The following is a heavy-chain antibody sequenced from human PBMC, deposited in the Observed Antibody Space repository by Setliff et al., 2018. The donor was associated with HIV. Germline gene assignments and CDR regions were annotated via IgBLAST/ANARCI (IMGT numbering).Heavy chain of an antibody. J-gene: IGHJ5*02. D-gene: IGHD6-13*01. V-gene: IGHV4-4*02. CDR2: IYHSGTT. CDR1: GGSISSSNW. CDR3: ARVWRSSSWYITS. Sequence: SETLSLTCAVSGGSISSSNWWSWVRQPPEKGLEWIGEIYHSGTTNYNPSLKSRVTISVDTSKNQFSLKLSSVTAADTAVYYCARVWRSSSWYITSWGQGTLVTVSS.